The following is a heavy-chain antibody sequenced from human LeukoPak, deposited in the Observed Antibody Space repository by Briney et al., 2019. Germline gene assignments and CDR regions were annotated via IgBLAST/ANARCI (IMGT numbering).Heavy chain of an antibody. CDR1: GFTFSSYA. V-gene: IGHV3-23*01. D-gene: IGHD1-26*01. CDR2: ISGPGETT. Sequence: GGSLRLSCAASGFTFSSYAMSWVRQAPGKGLEWVSVISGPGETTYYADSVKGRFTISRDNSMNMLYLQMNSLRAEDTAVYFCARDQLRYYHSNNHYSDMDFWGQGTTVTVSS. CDR3: ARDQLRYYHSNNHYSDMDF. J-gene: IGHJ6*02.